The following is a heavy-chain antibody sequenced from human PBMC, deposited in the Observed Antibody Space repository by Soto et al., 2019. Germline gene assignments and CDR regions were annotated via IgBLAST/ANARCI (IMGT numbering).Heavy chain of an antibody. Sequence: QITLKESGPTLVTPTQTLTLTCTFSGFSFSTTKMCVGWIRQPPVKALEWLALIYWDDDKRYSPSLRSRLTITKDTSRNQVVLTRTNVDPVDTNTYFCARSEMGAISRLSFQHSGQGTLVTVSS. CDR1: GFSFSTTKMC. CDR2: IYWDDDK. V-gene: IGHV2-5*02. CDR3: ARSEMGAISRLSFQH. J-gene: IGHJ1*01. D-gene: IGHD3-3*02.